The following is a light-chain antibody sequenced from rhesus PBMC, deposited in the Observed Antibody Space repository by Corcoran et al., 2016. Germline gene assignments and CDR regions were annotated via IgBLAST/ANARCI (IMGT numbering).Light chain of an antibody. CDR2: ATS. CDR1: RGSSNW. CDR3: QQPNSHPPS. Sequence: DIQMTQSPSSLSASVGDRVTITCQASRGSSNWFVMYQLKLGKAPKLLIYATSSLQNGVPSRFSGRGAGPTITLTITSLHPEDFATSCCQQPNSHPPSFRQGTNVEI. J-gene: IGKJ1*01. V-gene: IGKV1S25*01.